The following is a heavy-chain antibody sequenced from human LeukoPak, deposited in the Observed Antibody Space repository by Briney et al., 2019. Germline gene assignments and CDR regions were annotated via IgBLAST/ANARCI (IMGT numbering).Heavy chain of an antibody. Sequence: GSSVKVSCKASVGTFSSYAISWVRQAPGQGLEWMGGIIPILGTAIYTQKFQGRVTITTDESTSTAYMELSSWRSEDTSVYFCAITYYYDSSGYHPFDYWGQGTLVTVSS. CDR3: AITYYYDSSGYHPFDY. CDR2: IIPILGTA. J-gene: IGHJ4*02. CDR1: VGTFSSYA. D-gene: IGHD3-22*01. V-gene: IGHV1-69*05.